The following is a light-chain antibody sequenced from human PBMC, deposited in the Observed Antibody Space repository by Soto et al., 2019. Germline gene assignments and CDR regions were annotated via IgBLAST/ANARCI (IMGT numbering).Light chain of an antibody. V-gene: IGLV2-14*01. CDR2: EVS. Sequence: QSVLTQPASVSGSPGQSITISCTGSSSDIGAYNYVSWFQQYPGKAPKLIISEVSNRPSGVSNRFPGPKSGTAASLTISGLQTEDEADYFCFSFTTDWTHVFGTGTQLTVL. CDR3: FSFTTDWTHV. J-gene: IGLJ1*01. CDR1: SSDIGAYNY.